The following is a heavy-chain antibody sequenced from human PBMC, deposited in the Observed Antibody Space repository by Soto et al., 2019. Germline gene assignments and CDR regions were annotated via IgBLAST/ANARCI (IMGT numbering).Heavy chain of an antibody. CDR1: GGSISSGGYS. J-gene: IGHJ4*02. Sequence: QLQLQESGSGLVKPSQTLSLTCAVSGGSISSGGYSWSWIRQPPGKGLEWIGYIYHSGSTYYNPSLKSRVSISVDRSRNQFSLKLSSVSAADTAVYYCAAGGGLPRYYWGQGTLVTVSS. CDR2: IYHSGST. D-gene: IGHD5-12*01. CDR3: AAGGGLPRYY. V-gene: IGHV4-30-2*01.